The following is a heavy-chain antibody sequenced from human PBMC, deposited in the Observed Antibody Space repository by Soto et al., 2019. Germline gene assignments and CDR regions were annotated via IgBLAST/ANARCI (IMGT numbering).Heavy chain of an antibody. CDR3: ATSGGTDSHYYYYYGMDV. V-gene: IGHV1-24*01. CDR2: FDPEDGET. J-gene: IGHJ6*02. CDR1: GYTLTELS. D-gene: IGHD6-13*01. Sequence: VASVKVSCKVSGYTLTELSMQWVRQAPGKGHEWMGGFDPEDGETIYAQKFQGRDTMTEDTSTDTAYMELSSLRSEDTAVYYCATSGGTDSHYYYYYGMDVWGQGTTVTVSS.